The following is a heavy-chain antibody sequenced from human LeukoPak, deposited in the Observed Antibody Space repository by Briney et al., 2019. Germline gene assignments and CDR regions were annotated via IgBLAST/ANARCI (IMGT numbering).Heavy chain of an antibody. CDR1: GFTFSSYW. CDR3: ARPSYYYGSSGSVSGAFDI. V-gene: IGHV3-7*04. CDR2: IKKDGSEK. J-gene: IGHJ3*02. Sequence: PGGSLRLSCAASGFTFSSYWMSWVRQAPGKGLEWVANIKKDGSEKSYVDSVKGRFTISGDNAKTSLYVQMNSLRAEDTAVYYCARPSYYYGSSGSVSGAFDIWGQGTMVTVSS. D-gene: IGHD3-22*01.